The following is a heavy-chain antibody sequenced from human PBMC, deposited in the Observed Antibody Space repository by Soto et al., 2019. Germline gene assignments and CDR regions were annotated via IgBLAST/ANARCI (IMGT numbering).Heavy chain of an antibody. D-gene: IGHD3-16*02. CDR2: ISSSSSTI. J-gene: IGHJ4*02. V-gene: IGHV3-48*04. CDR3: ARGPFMITFGGVISYPFDY. Sequence: GGSLRLSCAASGFTFSSYSMNWVRQAPGKGLEWVSYISSSSSTIYYADSVKGRFTISRDNAKNSLYLQMNSLRAEDTAVYYCARGPFMITFGGVISYPFDYWGQGTLVTVSS. CDR1: GFTFSSYS.